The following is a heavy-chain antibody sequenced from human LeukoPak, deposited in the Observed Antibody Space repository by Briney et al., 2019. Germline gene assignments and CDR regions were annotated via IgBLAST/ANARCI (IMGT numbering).Heavy chain of an antibody. CDR1: GYTFTSYD. D-gene: IGHD6-6*01. Sequence: ASVKVSCNASGYTFTSYDINWMRQATGQGHERMGWMNTNSGNTGYAQKFQGRVTMTRNTFISTAYMELSSLRSEDTAVYYCARDLAARPGGWFDPGGQGTLVTVSS. CDR3: ARDLAARPGGWFDP. V-gene: IGHV1-8*01. CDR2: MNTNSGNT. J-gene: IGHJ5*02.